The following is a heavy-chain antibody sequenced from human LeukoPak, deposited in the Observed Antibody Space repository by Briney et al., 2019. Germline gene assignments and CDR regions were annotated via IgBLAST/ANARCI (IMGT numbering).Heavy chain of an antibody. V-gene: IGHV1-2*02. Sequence: ASVKVSCKASGYTFTGYYMHWVRQAPGQGLEWMGWINPNSGGTNYAQKFQGRATMTRDTSISTAYMELSRLRSDDTAVYYCARDAMVRGVTIYYYYYMDVWAKGPRSPSP. CDR1: GYTFTGYY. J-gene: IGHJ6*03. CDR2: INPNSGGT. CDR3: ARDAMVRGVTIYYYYYMDV. D-gene: IGHD3-10*01.